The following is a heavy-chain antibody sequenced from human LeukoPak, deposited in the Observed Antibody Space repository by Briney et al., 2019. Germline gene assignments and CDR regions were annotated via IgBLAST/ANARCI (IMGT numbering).Heavy chain of an antibody. Sequence: PSETLSPTCTVSGGSISSHYWSWIRQPPGKGLEWIGYIYYSGSTNYNPSLKSRVTISVDTSKNQFSLKLSSVTAADTAVYYCARSFGGSGYSSSWYEIDYWGQGTLVTVSS. CDR3: ARSFGGSGYSSSWYEIDY. CDR1: GGSISSHY. D-gene: IGHD6-13*01. V-gene: IGHV4-59*11. J-gene: IGHJ4*02. CDR2: IYYSGST.